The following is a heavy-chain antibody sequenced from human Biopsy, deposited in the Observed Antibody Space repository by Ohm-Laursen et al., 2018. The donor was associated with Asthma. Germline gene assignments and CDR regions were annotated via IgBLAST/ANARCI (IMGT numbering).Heavy chain of an antibody. D-gene: IGHD2-2*01. CDR1: GGTFNTYV. V-gene: IGHV1-69*01. CDR3: ARKAGSCISRTCYSLDF. CDR2: INSVFGTT. J-gene: IGHJ4*02. Sequence: PSVKVSCKSLGGTFNTYVIGWARQAPGQGIEWLGGINSVFGTTTYPQKFQDRVTITADDSTSTVYMELSSLRSEDTAVYYCARKAGSCISRTCYSLDFWGQGTLVTVSS.